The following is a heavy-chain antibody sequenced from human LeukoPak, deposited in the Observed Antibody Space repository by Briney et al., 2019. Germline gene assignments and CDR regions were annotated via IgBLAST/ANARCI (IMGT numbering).Heavy chain of an antibody. J-gene: IGHJ4*02. CDR1: GYTFTEFY. CDR3: ARGVGIDY. V-gene: IGHV1-2*02. CDR2: INPNGGGT. Sequence: ASVTVSCTASGYTFTEFYIHWVRQAPGQGLEWMGWINPNGGGTNYAQKFQGRVTMTRDTSITTAYMELSRLRSEDTALYYCARGVGIDYWGQGTLVTVSS.